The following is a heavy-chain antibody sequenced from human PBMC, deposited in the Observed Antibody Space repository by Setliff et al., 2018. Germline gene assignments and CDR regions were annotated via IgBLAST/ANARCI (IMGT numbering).Heavy chain of an antibody. CDR1: GDSISSHY. Sequence: SETLSLTCTVSGDSISSHYWNWIRQPPGGGLEWIGHIYYTGSTNYRASLKSRVTISLDTSKNQFSLRLTSVTAADTAVFYCARLSGYYFDYWGQGTLVTVSS. CDR2: IYYTGST. CDR3: ARLSGYYFDY. J-gene: IGHJ4*02. D-gene: IGHD3-22*01. V-gene: IGHV4-59*08.